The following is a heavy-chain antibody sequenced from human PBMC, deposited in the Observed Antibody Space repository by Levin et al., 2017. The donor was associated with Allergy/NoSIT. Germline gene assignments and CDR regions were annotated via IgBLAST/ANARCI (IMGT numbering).Heavy chain of an antibody. J-gene: IGHJ4*02. Sequence: ASVKVSCKVSGYTFTSYDINWVRQAPGQGLEWMGWMHPNTDNTGYAQKFQGRVSMTRNTSINTAYMELSSLTSEDTAVYYCARGRGSGFREFEWVFWGQGTLISVSS. D-gene: IGHD3-10*01. CDR2: MHPNTDNT. V-gene: IGHV1-8*01. CDR3: ARGRGSGFREFEWVF. CDR1: GYTFTSYD.